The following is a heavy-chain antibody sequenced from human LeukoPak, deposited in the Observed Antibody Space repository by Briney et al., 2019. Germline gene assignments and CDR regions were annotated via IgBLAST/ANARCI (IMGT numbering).Heavy chain of an antibody. Sequence: GASVKVSYKASGGTFSSYAISWVRQAPGQGLEWMGGIIPIFGTANYAQKFQGRVSMTRDMSTSTVYMELSSLTSEDTAVYYCARGIQGVLRFLDDWGQGTLVTVSS. D-gene: IGHD3-3*01. V-gene: IGHV1-69*05. J-gene: IGHJ4*02. CDR3: ARGIQGVLRFLDD. CDR2: IIPIFGTA. CDR1: GGTFSSYA.